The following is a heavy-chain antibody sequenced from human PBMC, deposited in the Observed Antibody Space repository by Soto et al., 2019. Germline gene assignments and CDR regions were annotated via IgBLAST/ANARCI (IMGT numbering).Heavy chain of an antibody. CDR1: GFSFSTYG. V-gene: IGHV3-30*18. D-gene: IGHD1-26*01. J-gene: IGHJ4*02. Sequence: GGSLRLSCAASGFSFSTYGMHWVRQAPGKGLEWVAFISNDGSNKYYADSVKGRFTISRDNSKNTLYLQMNSLRAEDTAVYYCAKGFGNYCAFDYRDEGPLVTSPQ. CDR3: AKGFGNYCAFDY. CDR2: ISNDGSNK.